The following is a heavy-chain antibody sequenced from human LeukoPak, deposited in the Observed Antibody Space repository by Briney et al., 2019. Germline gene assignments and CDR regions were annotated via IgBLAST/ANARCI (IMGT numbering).Heavy chain of an antibody. V-gene: IGHV3-74*01. J-gene: IGHJ4*02. CDR1: GFTFSSYW. CDR2: IKTDGSNT. Sequence: GGSLRLSCAASGFTFSSYWMHWVRQAPGKGLVWVSRIKTDGSNTYYAHSVKGRFTISRDNAKNTLYMQMNSLRAEDTAVFYCARTPYDFWSASYSYYFDYWGQGTLVTVSS. D-gene: IGHD3-3*01. CDR3: ARTPYDFWSASYSYYFDY.